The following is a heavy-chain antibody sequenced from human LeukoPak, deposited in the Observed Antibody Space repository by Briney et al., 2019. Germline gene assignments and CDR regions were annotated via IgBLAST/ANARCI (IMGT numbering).Heavy chain of an antibody. CDR1: GFTFSSYA. J-gene: IGHJ5*02. Sequence: GRSLRLSCAASGFTFSSYAMHWVRQAPGKGLGYVSAISSNGGSTYYANSVKGRFTISRDNSKNTLYLQMGSLRAEDMAVYYCARDSSLAAAGTWWFDPWGQGTLVTVSS. CDR3: ARDSSLAAAGTWWFDP. D-gene: IGHD6-13*01. V-gene: IGHV3-64*01. CDR2: ISSNGGST.